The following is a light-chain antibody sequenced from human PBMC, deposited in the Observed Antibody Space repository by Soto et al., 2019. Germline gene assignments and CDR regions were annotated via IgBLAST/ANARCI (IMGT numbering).Light chain of an antibody. CDR2: DDS. V-gene: IGLV3-21*02. J-gene: IGLJ2*01. Sequence: SYELTQPPSVSVAPGQTARITCGGNNIGSKSVHWYQQKAGQAPVLVVYDDSYRPSGIPERFSGSNSGNTATLTISRVEAGDEADYYCQVWDSSSDHVVFGGGTKLTVL. CDR1: NIGSKS. CDR3: QVWDSSSDHVV.